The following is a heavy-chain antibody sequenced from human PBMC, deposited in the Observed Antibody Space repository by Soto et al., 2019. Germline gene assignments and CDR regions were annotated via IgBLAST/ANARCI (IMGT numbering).Heavy chain of an antibody. CDR3: AKGRESSGSYRPFDY. J-gene: IGHJ4*02. Sequence: GGSLRLSCAASGFTFSSYAMSWVRQAPGKVLEWVSAISAGAVATNYADSVKGRFTISRDNSKNTLYLQMNSLRAEDTAVYYCAKGRESSGSYRPFDYWGQGA. V-gene: IGHV3-23*01. CDR1: GFTFSSYA. D-gene: IGHD3-22*01. CDR2: ISAGAVAT.